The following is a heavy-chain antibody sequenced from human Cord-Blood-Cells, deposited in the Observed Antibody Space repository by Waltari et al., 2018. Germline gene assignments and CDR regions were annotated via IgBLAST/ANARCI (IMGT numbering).Heavy chain of an antibody. V-gene: IGHV3-33*01. CDR1: GFPFSSYG. J-gene: IGHJ4*02. CDR2: IWYDGSNK. D-gene: IGHD1-26*01. CDR3: ARDRNSGSGSYYY. Sequence: QVQLVESGGGVVQPGMSLRLSCAASGFPFSSYGMHWVRQAPGKGLEWVAVIWYDGSNKDYADSVKGRFTISRDNSKNTLYLQMNSLRAEDTAVYYCARDRNSGSGSYYYWGQGTLVTVSS.